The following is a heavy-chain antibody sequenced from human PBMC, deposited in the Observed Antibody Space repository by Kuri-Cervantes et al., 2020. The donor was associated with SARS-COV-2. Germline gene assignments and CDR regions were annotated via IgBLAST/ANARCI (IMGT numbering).Heavy chain of an antibody. D-gene: IGHD3-16*01. CDR3: ARGAANYYYMDV. V-gene: IGHV3-33*08. CDR2: IWYDGENE. Sequence: GESLKISCVASGFTFSNYALTWVRQAPGKGLEWVAVIWYDGENEYYAGSVKGRFTISRDNSKNTVSLHMNSLRAEDTAMYYCARGAANYYYMDVWGKGTTVTVSS. J-gene: IGHJ6*03. CDR1: GFTFSNYA.